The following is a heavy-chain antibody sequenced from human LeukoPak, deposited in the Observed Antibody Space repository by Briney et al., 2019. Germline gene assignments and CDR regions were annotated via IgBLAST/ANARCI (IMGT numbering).Heavy chain of an antibody. CDR1: GGSISSYY. CDR3: ARGRLEYYYDSSGLMDY. CDR2: IHYSGST. J-gene: IGHJ4*02. Sequence: PSETLSLTCTVSGGSISSYYWSWIRQPPGKGLEWIGYIHYSGSTNYNPSLKSRVTISVDTSKNQFSLKLSSVTAADTAVYYCARGRLEYYYDSSGLMDYWGQGTLVTVSS. V-gene: IGHV4-59*01. D-gene: IGHD3-22*01.